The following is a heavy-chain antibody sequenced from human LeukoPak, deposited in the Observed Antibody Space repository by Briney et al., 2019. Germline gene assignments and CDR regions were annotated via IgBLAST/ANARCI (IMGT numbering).Heavy chain of an antibody. V-gene: IGHV3-23*01. CDR2: IRGNGET. Sequence: GGSLRLSCAASGLSFSSFAMSWARQGPARGLEWVSSIRGNGETSYADSVKGRFTLSSDSSRNTVYFQLNNLRVEDTAIYYCAKASWVSSTDAVRWGQGTLVTVSS. D-gene: IGHD3-16*01. CDR3: AKASWVSSTDAVR. J-gene: IGHJ4*02. CDR1: GLSFSSFA.